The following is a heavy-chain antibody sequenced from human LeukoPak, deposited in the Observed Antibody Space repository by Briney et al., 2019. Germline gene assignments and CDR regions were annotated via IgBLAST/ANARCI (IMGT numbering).Heavy chain of an antibody. J-gene: IGHJ6*02. Sequence: ASVRVSYRACGYTFTDYYMHWVRQAPGQGGEGMGWINPNSGGTNYTEKFQGWVTMTRDTSISTAYMNMNRLRSDDTAVYYCARDQASAAVGTVYYYHGMDFWGQGTTVTVSS. D-gene: IGHD6-13*01. CDR2: INPNSGGT. CDR1: GYTFTDYY. CDR3: ARDQASAAVGTVYYYHGMDF. V-gene: IGHV1-2*04.